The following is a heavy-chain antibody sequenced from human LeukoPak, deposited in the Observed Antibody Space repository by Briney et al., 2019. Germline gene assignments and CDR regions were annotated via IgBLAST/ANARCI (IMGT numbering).Heavy chain of an antibody. D-gene: IGHD2-15*01. J-gene: IGHJ4*02. CDR1: GFTFSSYA. Sequence: GGSRRLSCAASGFTFSSYAMHWVRQAPGKGLEWVAVISYDGSNKYYADSVKGRFTISRDNSKNTLYLQMNSLRAEDTAVYYCARALDEDGYWGQGTLVTVSS. CDR2: ISYDGSNK. V-gene: IGHV3-30-3*01. CDR3: ARALDEDGY.